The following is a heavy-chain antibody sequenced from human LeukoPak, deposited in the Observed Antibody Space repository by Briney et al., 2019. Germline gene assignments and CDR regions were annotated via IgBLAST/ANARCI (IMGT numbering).Heavy chain of an antibody. D-gene: IGHD3-3*01. CDR1: GGSFSGYY. V-gene: IGHV4-34*01. Sequence: SETLSLTCAVYGGSFSGYYWSWIRQPPGKGLEWIGEINHSGSTNYNPSLKSRVTISVDTSKNQFSLKLSSVTAADTAVYYCARRPSIYDFWSGYNLLPGTYYDYWGQGTLVTVSS. CDR2: INHSGST. CDR3: ARRPSIYDFWSGYNLLPGTYYDY. J-gene: IGHJ4*02.